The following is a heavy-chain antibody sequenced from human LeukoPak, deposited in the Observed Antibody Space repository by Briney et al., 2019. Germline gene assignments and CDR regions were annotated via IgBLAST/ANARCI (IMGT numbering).Heavy chain of an antibody. D-gene: IGHD3-3*01. J-gene: IGHJ4*02. CDR3: ARARDYYTPPFDN. V-gene: IGHV1-3*03. CDR2: ISAASGKT. Sequence: APVKVSCKASGYTLANYAMHWVRQAPGQRLEWLGWISAASGKTEYSQDFQDRLTITSDTSASTAYMELNSLRSEDMAVYYCARARDYYTPPFDNWGQGTLVTVSS. CDR1: GYTLANYA.